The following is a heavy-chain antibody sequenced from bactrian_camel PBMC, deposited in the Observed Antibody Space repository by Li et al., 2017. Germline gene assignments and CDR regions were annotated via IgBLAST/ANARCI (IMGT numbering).Heavy chain of an antibody. D-gene: IGHD3*01. V-gene: IGHV3S53*01. J-gene: IGHJ4*01. CDR1: GGSYCM. Sequence: HVQLVESGGGSVQAGGSLTLSCIRSGGSYCMGWFRQAPGKERERVATINSIGGTTYVDSVKGRFTISRDNAKDTLYLQMNSLKIEDTAVYYCALGSSRQATMTARGKGTQVTVS. CDR2: INSIGGT.